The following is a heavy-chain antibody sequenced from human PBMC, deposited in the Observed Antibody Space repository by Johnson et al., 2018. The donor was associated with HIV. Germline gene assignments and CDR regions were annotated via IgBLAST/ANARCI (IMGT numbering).Heavy chain of an antibody. D-gene: IGHD2-15*01. Sequence: QMLLVESGGGVVQPGGSLRLSCATSGFTFSNYAMHWVRQAPGKGLEWVAYIRYDGSTQSYADSVKGRFSISRDNYKNTLYMEINSLRAEDTALYYCAKSGGHCIGGMCYDALDSWGHGTMVTVSS. V-gene: IGHV3-30*02. J-gene: IGHJ3*02. CDR2: IRYDGSTQ. CDR1: GFTFSNYA. CDR3: AKSGGHCIGGMCYDALDS.